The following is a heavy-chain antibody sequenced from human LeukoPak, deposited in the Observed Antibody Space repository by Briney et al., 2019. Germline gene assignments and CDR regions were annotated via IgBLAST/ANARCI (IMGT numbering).Heavy chain of an antibody. Sequence: ASVRVSCKTSGYTFTDYYIHWVRQAPGQGLEWMGWINTKTGRTSFARTFQGRVTLTRDPSITTVYMDMAWLTSDDTAIYFCARADFIDAGPYVIAPWGQGTLVTVPS. J-gene: IGHJ5*02. D-gene: IGHD3-3*01. CDR2: INTKTGRT. CDR1: GYTFTDYY. V-gene: IGHV1-2*02. CDR3: ARADFIDAGPYVIAP.